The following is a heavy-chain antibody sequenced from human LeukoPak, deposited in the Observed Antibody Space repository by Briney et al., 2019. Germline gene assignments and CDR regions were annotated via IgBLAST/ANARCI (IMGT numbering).Heavy chain of an antibody. CDR1: GFTFSNFW. Sequence: RTGGSLRLSCEASGFTFSNFWISWVRQAPGKGLEWVANIKQDGSETYYVDSVKGRFTISRDNSKQTLYLQMHSLRDDDTAIYYCTRGYSSAWEGFDYWGQGTLVTVSS. V-gene: IGHV3-7*03. J-gene: IGHJ4*02. CDR3: TRGYSSAWEGFDY. CDR2: IKQDGSET. D-gene: IGHD6-25*01.